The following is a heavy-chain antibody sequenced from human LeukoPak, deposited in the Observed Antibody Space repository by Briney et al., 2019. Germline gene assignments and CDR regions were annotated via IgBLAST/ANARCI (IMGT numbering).Heavy chain of an antibody. J-gene: IGHJ4*02. CDR1: GYTFTSYG. CDR2: INTNTGNP. D-gene: IGHD3-22*01. CDR3: ARGEGRGYHSPYDY. V-gene: IGHV7-4-1*02. Sequence: ASVKVSCKASGYTFTSYGMNWVRQAPGQGLEWMGWINTNTGNPTYAQGFTGRFVFSLDTSVSTAYLQISSLKAEDTAVYYCARGEGRGYHSPYDYWGQGTLVTVSS.